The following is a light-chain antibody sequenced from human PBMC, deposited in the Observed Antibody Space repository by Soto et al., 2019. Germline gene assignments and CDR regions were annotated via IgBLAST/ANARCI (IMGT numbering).Light chain of an antibody. CDR2: DVS. J-gene: IGLJ1*01. Sequence: QSALTQPASVSGSPGQSITISCTGTSSDVGAYNYVSWYQQHPGKAPKVMIYDVSNRPSGVSNRFSGSKSGNTASLTISGLQAEDEADYYSGSCTSSTTHVFGTGTKVTVL. CDR3: GSCTSSTTHV. V-gene: IGLV2-14*01. CDR1: SSDVGAYNY.